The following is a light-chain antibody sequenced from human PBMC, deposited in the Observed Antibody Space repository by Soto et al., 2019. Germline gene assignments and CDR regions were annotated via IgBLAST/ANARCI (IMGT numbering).Light chain of an antibody. Sequence: DIQITHAPSCVYDFVVDRVALTFLASHDIARWLAWYQQQPGKAPRLLIYAASSLQSGVPTRFSGSGSGTDSTLTITNLQPEDSAVYYCQQVKGFPLNCGGGPTGAIK. CDR2: AAS. CDR1: HDIARW. V-gene: IGKV1-12*01. CDR3: QQVKGFPLN. J-gene: IGKJ4*01.